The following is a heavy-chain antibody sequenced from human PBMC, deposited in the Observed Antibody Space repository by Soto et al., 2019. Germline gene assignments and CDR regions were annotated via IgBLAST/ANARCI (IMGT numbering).Heavy chain of an antibody. CDR3: ARGTAGDIVVVPAATGSYYYYMDV. D-gene: IGHD2-2*01. J-gene: IGHJ6*03. Sequence: PSETLSLTCAVYGGSFSGYYWSWIRQPPGKGLEWIGEINHSGSTNYNPSLKSRVTISVDTSKNQFSLKLSSVTAADTAVYYCARGTAGDIVVVPAATGSYYYYMDVWGKGTTVTVSS. CDR2: INHSGST. V-gene: IGHV4-34*01. CDR1: GGSFSGYY.